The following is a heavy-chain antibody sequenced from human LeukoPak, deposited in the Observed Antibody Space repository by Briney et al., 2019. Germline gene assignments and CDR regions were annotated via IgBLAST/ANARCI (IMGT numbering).Heavy chain of an antibody. CDR3: ARDRIAARLRWFDP. V-gene: IGHV4-59*01. CDR1: GGSISSYY. D-gene: IGHD6-6*01. J-gene: IGHJ5*02. Sequence: SETLSLTCTASGGSISSYYWSWIRQPPGKGLEWIGYIYYSGSTNYNPSLKSRVTISVDTSKNQFSLKLSSVTAADTALYYCARDRIAARLRWFDPWGQGTLVTVSS. CDR2: IYYSGST.